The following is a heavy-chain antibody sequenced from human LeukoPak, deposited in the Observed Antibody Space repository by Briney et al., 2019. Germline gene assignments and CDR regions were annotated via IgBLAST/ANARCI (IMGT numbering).Heavy chain of an antibody. D-gene: IGHD6-13*01. CDR3: ARGVYIAAAQYGY. CDR1: GGSISSYC. CDR2: IYYSGTT. J-gene: IGHJ4*02. Sequence: SETLSLTCTVSGGSISSYCWSWIRQPPGKGLEWIGYIYYSGTTNYNPSLKSRVTISVDTSRNQFSLKLSSVTAADTAVYYCARGVYIAAAQYGYWGQGTLVTVSS. V-gene: IGHV4-59*01.